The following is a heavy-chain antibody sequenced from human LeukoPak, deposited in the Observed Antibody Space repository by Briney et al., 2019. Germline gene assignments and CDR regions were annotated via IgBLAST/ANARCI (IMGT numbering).Heavy chain of an antibody. CDR3: AKMVNYGSGSYPDY. Sequence: GGSLRLSCAASGFTFSSYAMSWVRRAPGKGLEWVSAISGSGGSTYYADSVKGRFTISRDNSKNTLYLQMNSLRAEDTAVYYCAKMVNYGSGSYPDYWGQGTLVTVSS. J-gene: IGHJ4*02. CDR1: GFTFSSYA. V-gene: IGHV3-23*01. CDR2: ISGSGGST. D-gene: IGHD3-10*01.